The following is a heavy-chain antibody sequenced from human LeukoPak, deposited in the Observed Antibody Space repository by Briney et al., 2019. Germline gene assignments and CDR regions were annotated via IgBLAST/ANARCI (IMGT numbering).Heavy chain of an antibody. CDR1: GYTLTELS. CDR2: FEPEDGET. Sequence: RASVKVSCKVSGYTLTELSMHWVRQAPGKGLEWMGGFEPEDGETIYAQKFQGRVTMTEDTSTDTAYMELSSLRSEDTAVYYCATEVEYYDFWSGYYTFDYWGQGTLVTVSS. V-gene: IGHV1-24*01. D-gene: IGHD3-3*01. CDR3: ATEVEYYDFWSGYYTFDY. J-gene: IGHJ4*02.